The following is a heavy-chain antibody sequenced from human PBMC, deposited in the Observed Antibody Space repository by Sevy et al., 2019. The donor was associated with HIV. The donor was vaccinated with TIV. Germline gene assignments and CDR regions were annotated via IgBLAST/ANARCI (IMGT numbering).Heavy chain of an antibody. CDR2: INQDGSAT. Sequence: GGSLRLSCAASGFTFSSFWMYWVRQAPGKGLEWVANINQDGSATHYVDSVKGRFTVSRDNAKNSLYLQMNSLRAEDTAVYYCAKDFTGFYGMDVWGQGTTVTVSS. CDR3: AKDFTGFYGMDV. D-gene: IGHD3-9*01. CDR1: GFTFSSFW. V-gene: IGHV3-7*01. J-gene: IGHJ6*02.